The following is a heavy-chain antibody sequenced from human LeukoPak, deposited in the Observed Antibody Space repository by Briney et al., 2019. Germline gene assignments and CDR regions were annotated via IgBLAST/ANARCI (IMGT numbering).Heavy chain of an antibody. V-gene: IGHV3-48*02. D-gene: IGHD6-19*01. CDR2: NSSSSSTI. Sequence: GGSLRLSCAASGFTFSSYSMNWVRAAPGEGLEWGSYNSSSSSTINYADSVKGRFTISRDNAKNSLYLQMNSLRDEDTAVYYCARVVYQYSSGWYFDFWGQGTLVTVSS. CDR3: ARVVYQYSSGWYFDF. CDR1: GFTFSSYS. J-gene: IGHJ4*02.